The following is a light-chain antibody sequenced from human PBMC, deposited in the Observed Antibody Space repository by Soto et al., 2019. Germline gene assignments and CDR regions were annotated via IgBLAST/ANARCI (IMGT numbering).Light chain of an antibody. CDR2: AAS. CDR1: QGISSY. J-gene: IGKJ5*01. Sequence: DIQLTQSPSFLSASVGDRVTITCRASQGISSYLAWYQQKPGKAPKLLIYAASTLQSGVTSRFSCSGSVKQITPTISSLQTEDFATYYCQQPIVPGFFGQVTRLEIK. CDR3: QQPIVPGF. V-gene: IGKV1-9*01.